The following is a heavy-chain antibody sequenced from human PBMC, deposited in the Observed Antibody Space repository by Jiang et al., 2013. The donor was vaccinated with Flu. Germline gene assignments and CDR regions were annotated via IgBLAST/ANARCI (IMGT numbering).Heavy chain of an antibody. CDR2: ISSSGSTI. Sequence: EVQLLESGGGLVQPGGSLRLSCAASGFTFSSYEMNWVRQAPGKGLEWVSYISSSGSTIYYADSVKGRFTISRDNAKNSLYLQMNSLRAEDTAVYYCARDKVGAKPYDFDYWGQGTLVTVSS. CDR1: GFTFSSYE. CDR3: ARDKVGAKPYDFDY. J-gene: IGHJ4*02. D-gene: IGHD1-26*01. V-gene: IGHV3-48*03.